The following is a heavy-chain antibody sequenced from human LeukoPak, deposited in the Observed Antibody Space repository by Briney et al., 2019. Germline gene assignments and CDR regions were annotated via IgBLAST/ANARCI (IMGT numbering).Heavy chain of an antibody. V-gene: IGHV4-34*01. D-gene: IGHD4-11*01. CDR3: ARDLLETVTTLVNWFDP. CDR2: INHSGST. CDR1: GGSFGGYY. J-gene: IGHJ5*02. Sequence: PSETLSLTCAVYGGSFGGYYWSWIRQPPGKVLEWIGEINHSGSTNYNPSLKSRVTISVDTSKNQFSLKLSSVTAADTAVYYCARDLLETVTTLVNWFDPWGQGTLVTVSS.